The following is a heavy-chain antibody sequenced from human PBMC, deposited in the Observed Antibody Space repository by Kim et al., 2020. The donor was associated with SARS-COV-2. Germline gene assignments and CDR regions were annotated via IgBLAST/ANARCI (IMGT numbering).Heavy chain of an antibody. J-gene: IGHJ4*02. CDR3: ARGWMPDY. Sequence: GSLKDDVDSGKGRFTISRDNAKNSLSLLMNSLRPEDTAVYFCARGWMPDYWGQGTLVTVSS. D-gene: IGHD5-12*01. CDR2: GSLK. V-gene: IGHV3-7*04.